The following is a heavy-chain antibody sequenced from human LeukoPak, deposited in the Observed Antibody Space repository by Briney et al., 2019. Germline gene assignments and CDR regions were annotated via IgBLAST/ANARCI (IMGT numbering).Heavy chain of an antibody. J-gene: IGHJ1*01. D-gene: IGHD6-13*01. CDR1: GFTFSSHW. V-gene: IGHV3-74*03. CDR2: INGDGRRI. Sequence: GGSLRLSCAASGFTFSSHWMHWVRQVPGKGLVWVSRINGDGRRITYADSVKGRFTISRDNAKNPLYLQMNSLRAEDTAVYYCARDYGAAAAYKYFQHWGQGTLVTVSS. CDR3: ARDYGAAAAYKYFQH.